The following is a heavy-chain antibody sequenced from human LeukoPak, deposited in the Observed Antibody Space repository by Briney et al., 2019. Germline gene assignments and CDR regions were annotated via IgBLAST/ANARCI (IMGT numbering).Heavy chain of an antibody. CDR2: ISGSGGST. CDR1: GFTFSSYA. J-gene: IGHJ4*02. D-gene: IGHD2-8*01. CDR3: AKDYLYCTNGVCLLYYFDY. Sequence: GGSLRLSCAASGFTFSSYAMSWVHQAPGKGLEWVSAISGSGGSTYYADSVKGRFTISRDNSKNTLYLQMNSLRAEDTAVYYCAKDYLYCTNGVCLLYYFDYWGQGTLVTVSS. V-gene: IGHV3-23*01.